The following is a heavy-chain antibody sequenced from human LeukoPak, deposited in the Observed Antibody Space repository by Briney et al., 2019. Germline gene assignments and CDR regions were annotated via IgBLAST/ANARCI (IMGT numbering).Heavy chain of an antibody. Sequence: PSETLSLTCTVSGGSISSSSYYWGWIRQPPGKGLEWIGSIYYSGSTYYNPSLKSRVTISVDTSKNQFSLKLSSVTAADTAVYYCARAPDYYDGFDYWGQGTLVTVSS. V-gene: IGHV4-39*01. CDR3: ARAPDYYDGFDY. CDR1: GGSISSSSYY. D-gene: IGHD3-22*01. CDR2: IYYSGST. J-gene: IGHJ4*02.